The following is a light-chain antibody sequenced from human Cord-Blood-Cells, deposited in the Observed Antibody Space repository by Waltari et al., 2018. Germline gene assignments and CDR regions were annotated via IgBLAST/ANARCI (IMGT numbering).Light chain of an antibody. J-gene: IGLJ1*01. Sequence: QSALTQPASVSGSPGQSITISCTGTSRHVGSYNLVSWYQQHPGKAPKLMIYEVSKRPSGVSNRFSGSKSGNTASLTISGLQAEDEADYYCCSYAGSSTYVFGTGTKVTVL. CDR1: SRHVGSYNL. V-gene: IGLV2-23*02. CDR3: CSYAGSSTYV. CDR2: EVS.